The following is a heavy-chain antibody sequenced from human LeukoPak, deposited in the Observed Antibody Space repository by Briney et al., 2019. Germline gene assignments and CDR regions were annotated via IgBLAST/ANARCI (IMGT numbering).Heavy chain of an antibody. V-gene: IGHV3-21*01. D-gene: IGHD3-16*01. J-gene: IGHJ4*02. CDR1: GFTFSSYA. Sequence: PGGFLRLSCSASGFTFSSYAMTWVRQAPGKGLEWVSSISSSSSYIYYADSVKGRFTISRDNAKNSLYLQMNSLRAEDTAVYYCARAVMEIGGIYFDYWGQGTLVTVSS. CDR3: ARAVMEIGGIYFDY. CDR2: ISSSSSYI.